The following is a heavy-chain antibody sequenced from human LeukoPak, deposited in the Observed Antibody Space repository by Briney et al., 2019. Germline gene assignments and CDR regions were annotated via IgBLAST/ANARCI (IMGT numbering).Heavy chain of an antibody. CDR3: ARGPYSSSWPRY. Sequence: SETLSLACTVSGGSISSSSYNWGWIRQPPGKGLEWIGSIYYSGKAYYNPSLKSRVTISVDTSKNQFSLKLSSVTAADTAVYYCARGPYSSSWPRYWGQGTLVTVSS. J-gene: IGHJ4*02. D-gene: IGHD6-13*01. CDR2: IYYSGKA. CDR1: GGSISSSSYN. V-gene: IGHV4-39*01.